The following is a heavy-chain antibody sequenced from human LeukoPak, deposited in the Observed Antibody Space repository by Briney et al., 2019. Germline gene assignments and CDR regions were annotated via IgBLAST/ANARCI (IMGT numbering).Heavy chain of an antibody. CDR1: GFTFSSSW. Sequence: QAWESLTLSCSASGFTFSSSWVHWVRQAPGTGLVRVSRINSDGSSTSYAGSVKGRFTISRDNAKNTLYLQMNSLRAEDTPVYYCARESGYSYGYFYYWGQGTLVTVSS. CDR2: INSDGSST. CDR3: ARESGYSYGYFYY. J-gene: IGHJ4*02. V-gene: IGHV3-74*01. D-gene: IGHD5-18*01.